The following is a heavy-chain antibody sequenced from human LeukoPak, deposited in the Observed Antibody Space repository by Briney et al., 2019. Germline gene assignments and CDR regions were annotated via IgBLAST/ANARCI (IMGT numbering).Heavy chain of an antibody. CDR3: AKATYYYDSRTSDAFDI. J-gene: IGHJ3*02. D-gene: IGHD3-22*01. CDR2: IIPIFGTA. V-gene: IGHV1-69*05. CDR1: GGTFSSYA. Sequence: ASVKVSCKASGGTFSSYAISWVRQAPGQGLGWMGGIIPIFGTASYAQKFQGRVTITTDESTSTAYMELSSLRSEDTAVYYCAKATYYYDSRTSDAFDIWGQGTMVTVSS.